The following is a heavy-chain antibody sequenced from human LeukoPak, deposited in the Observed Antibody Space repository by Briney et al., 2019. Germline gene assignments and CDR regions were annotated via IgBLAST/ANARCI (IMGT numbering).Heavy chain of an antibody. Sequence: ASVKVSCKASGYTFTGYYMHWVRQAPGQGLEWMGWINPNSGGTNYAQKLQGRVTMTTDTSTSTAYMELRSLRSDDTAVYYCARDHKLYSSGWGDAFDIWGQGTMVTVSS. CDR1: GYTFTGYY. CDR3: ARDHKLYSSGWGDAFDI. V-gene: IGHV1-2*02. J-gene: IGHJ3*02. D-gene: IGHD6-19*01. CDR2: INPNSGGT.